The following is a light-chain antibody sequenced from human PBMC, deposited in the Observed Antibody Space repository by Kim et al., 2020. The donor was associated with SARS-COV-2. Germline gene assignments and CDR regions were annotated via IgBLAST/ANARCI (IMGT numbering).Light chain of an antibody. CDR1: KGRDEY. CDR3: QDWGSRTVV. J-gene: IGLJ2*01. Sequence: VSPAQTASSSCAGDKGRDEYACGYEQKPDQAPVMVIEQDRKRPSGSRERYSGSNSPVTVTLNNSETQAVDEDDYYCQDWGSRTVVFGGGTQLTVL. V-gene: IGLV3-1*01. CDR2: QDR.